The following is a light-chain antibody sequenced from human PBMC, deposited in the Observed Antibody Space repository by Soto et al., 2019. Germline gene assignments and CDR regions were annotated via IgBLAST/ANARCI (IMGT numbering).Light chain of an antibody. V-gene: IGKV3-20*01. CDR2: GAS. J-gene: IGKJ1*01. CDR3: QQYGSSPET. CDR1: QSMGSN. Sequence: EIVMTQSPATLSVSPGERATLSCRASQSMGSNLAWYQQKPGQAPRLLIYGASSRATGIPDRFSGSGSGTDSTLTISRLEPEDFAVYYCQQYGSSPETFGQGTKVDIK.